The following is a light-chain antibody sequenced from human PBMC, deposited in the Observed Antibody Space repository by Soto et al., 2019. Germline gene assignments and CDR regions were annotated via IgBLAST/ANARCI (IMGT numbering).Light chain of an antibody. Sequence: DIQMTQSPSTLSASVGDRVTISLRASHSISSWLAWYQQKPGKAPKLLIYDASSLESEVPSRFSGSGSETEFTLTINSLQPDDSATYYCQQYHTYWWTFGQGTKVDI. J-gene: IGKJ1*01. CDR3: QQYHTYWWT. CDR2: DAS. V-gene: IGKV1-5*01. CDR1: HSISSW.